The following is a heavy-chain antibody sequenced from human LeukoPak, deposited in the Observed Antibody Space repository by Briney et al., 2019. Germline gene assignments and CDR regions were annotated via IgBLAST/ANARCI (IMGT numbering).Heavy chain of an antibody. J-gene: IGHJ4*02. D-gene: IGHD1-26*01. CDR2: IYYSGIT. CDR3: AREVGATHY. Sequence: PSETLSLTCTVSGGSISSYYWSWVRQPPGKGLEWIGYIYYSGITNYNPSLKNRVTISVDTSKNQFSLELSSVTAADTAVYYWAREVGATHYWGQGALVTVSS. V-gene: IGHV4-59*01. CDR1: GGSISSYY.